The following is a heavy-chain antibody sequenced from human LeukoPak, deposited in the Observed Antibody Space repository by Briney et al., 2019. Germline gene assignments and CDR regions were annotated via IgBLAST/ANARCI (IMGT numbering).Heavy chain of an antibody. CDR2: ISFSGGST. CDR3: ARDIQLST. J-gene: IGHJ3*01. CDR1: VFTFSGSA. Sequence: AGGSLRLSCGASVFTFSGSAMSGVRQAPGKGLEWVSLISFSGGSTYYADSVKGRFTISRDNSRDTLYVQMNSLRAEDTAISYCARDIQLSTWGLGTMVTVSS. V-gene: IGHV3-23*01. D-gene: IGHD5-24*01.